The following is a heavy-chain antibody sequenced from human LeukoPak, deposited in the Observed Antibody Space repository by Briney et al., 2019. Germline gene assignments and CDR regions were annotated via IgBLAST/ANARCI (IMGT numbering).Heavy chain of an antibody. CDR3: ARDRYGDSKFDY. D-gene: IGHD4-17*01. CDR2: ISSSGSTI. CDR1: GFTFSSYE. J-gene: IGHJ4*02. V-gene: IGHV3-48*03. Sequence: PGGSLRLSCAASGFTFSSYEMNWVRQAPGKGLEWVSYISSSGSTIYYADSVKGRFTISRDNAKNSLYLQMNSLRAEDTAVYYCARDRYGDSKFDYWGRGTLVTVSS.